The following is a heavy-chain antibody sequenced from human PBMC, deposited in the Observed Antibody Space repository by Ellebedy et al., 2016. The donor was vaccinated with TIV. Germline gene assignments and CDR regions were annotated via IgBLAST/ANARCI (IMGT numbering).Heavy chain of an antibody. V-gene: IGHV3-7*01. D-gene: IGHD1-14*01. CDR2: IKQDGSEK. J-gene: IGHJ4*02. Sequence: GESLKISCAPSGFTFSSNYMSWVRQAPGKGLEWVANIKQDGSEKYYVDSVKGRFTISRDNAKNSLYLQMNSLRAGDTAVYYCARATEGLDYWGQGTLVTVSS. CDR1: GFTFSSNY. CDR3: ARATEGLDY.